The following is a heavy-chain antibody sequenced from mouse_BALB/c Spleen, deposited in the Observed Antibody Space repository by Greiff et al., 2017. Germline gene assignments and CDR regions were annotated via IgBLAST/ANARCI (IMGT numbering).Heavy chain of an antibody. J-gene: IGHJ4*01. Sequence: VPLVESGPGLVAPSQSLSITCTVSGFSLTSYGVHWVRQPPGKGLEWLGVIWAGGSTNYNSALMSRLSISKDNSKSQVFLKMNSLQTDDTAMYYCAREYYGNSRFMDYWGQGTSVTVSS. CDR3: AREYYGNSRFMDY. V-gene: IGHV2-9*02. CDR2: IWAGGST. CDR1: GFSLTSYG. D-gene: IGHD2-1*01.